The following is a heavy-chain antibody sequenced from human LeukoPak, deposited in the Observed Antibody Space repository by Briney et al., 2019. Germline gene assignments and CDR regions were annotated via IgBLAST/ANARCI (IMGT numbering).Heavy chain of an antibody. J-gene: IGHJ4*02. Sequence: GSLRLSCAASGFTFSSYWMHWVRQAPGKGLVWVSRINSVGSSTSYADSVKGRFTISRDNAKNTLYLQMNSLRAEDTAVYYCARADSRYCSSTSCYRSYDYWGRGTLVTVSS. D-gene: IGHD2-2*01. CDR3: ARADSRYCSSTSCYRSYDY. CDR1: GFTFSSYW. V-gene: IGHV3-74*01. CDR2: INSVGSST.